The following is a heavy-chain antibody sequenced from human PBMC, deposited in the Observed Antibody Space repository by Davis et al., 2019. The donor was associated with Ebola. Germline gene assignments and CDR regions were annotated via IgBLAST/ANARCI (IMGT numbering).Heavy chain of an antibody. Sequence: GESLKISCTASGFNFGEYALTWVRQTPRKGLEWVGFIRNKAYGGTTEYAASVKGRFTISRDDSGNIAYLQMNGLKIEDTAVYYCARESGGGIDYWGQGTLVTVSS. CDR2: IRNKAYGGTT. CDR3: ARESGGGIDY. CDR1: GFNFGEYA. J-gene: IGHJ4*02. V-gene: IGHV3-49*04. D-gene: IGHD1-26*01.